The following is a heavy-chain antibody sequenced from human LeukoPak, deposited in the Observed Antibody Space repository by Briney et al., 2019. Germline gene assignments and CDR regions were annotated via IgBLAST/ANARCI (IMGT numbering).Heavy chain of an antibody. CDR2: INSDGTST. Sequence: GGSLRLSCAASGFTFSTCWMHWVRQSPGKGLVWVSRINSDGTSTTYADSVKGRFTISRDNAKNTLYLQMNSLRAEDTAVYYCAATYYDSSGHKGRIDYWGQGTLVTVSS. CDR3: AATYYDSSGHKGRIDY. CDR1: GFTFSTCW. V-gene: IGHV3-74*01. J-gene: IGHJ4*02. D-gene: IGHD3-22*01.